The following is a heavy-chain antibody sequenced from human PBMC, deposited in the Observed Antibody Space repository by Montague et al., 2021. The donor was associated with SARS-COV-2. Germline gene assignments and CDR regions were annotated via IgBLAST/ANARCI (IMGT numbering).Heavy chain of an antibody. CDR2: INHSGST. D-gene: IGHD1-7*01. CDR3: ARCRTGTTFYYYYYYGMDV. CDR1: GGSFSGYY. Sequence: SETLSLTCAVYGGSFSGYYWSRIRQPPGKGLEWIGEINHSGSTNYNPSLKSRVTISVDTSKNQFSLKLSSVTAADTAVYYCARCRTGTTFYYYYYYGMDVWGQGTTVTVSS. V-gene: IGHV4-34*01. J-gene: IGHJ6*02.